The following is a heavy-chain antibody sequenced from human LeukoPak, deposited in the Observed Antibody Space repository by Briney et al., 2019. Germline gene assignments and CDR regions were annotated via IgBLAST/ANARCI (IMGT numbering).Heavy chain of an antibody. CDR1: GFSFRTYR. J-gene: IGHJ4*02. CDR2: IKDDGGEK. CDR3: GVTVRRNPFDY. D-gene: IGHD4-23*01. V-gene: IGHV3-7*01. Sequence: GGSLRLSCAASGFSFRTYRMSWVRQARGKGLEWVANIKDDGGEKYYVDSVKGRFTISRDNTNNSLYLQQNSLTADDTAVYYCGVTVRRNPFDYWGQGTRVTVSS.